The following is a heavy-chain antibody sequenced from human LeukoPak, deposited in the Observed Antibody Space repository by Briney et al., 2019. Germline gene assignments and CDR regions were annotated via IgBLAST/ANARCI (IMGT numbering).Heavy chain of an antibody. Sequence: GSLRLSCAASGFTVSSNYMSWVRQAPGKGLEWVSYISSSSSTIYYADSVKGRFTISRDNAKNSLYLQMNSLRAEDTAVYYCARDYGSGEDDAFDIWGQGTMVTVSS. D-gene: IGHD3-10*01. CDR3: ARDYGSGEDDAFDI. J-gene: IGHJ3*02. V-gene: IGHV3-48*01. CDR1: GFTVSSNY. CDR2: ISSSSSTI.